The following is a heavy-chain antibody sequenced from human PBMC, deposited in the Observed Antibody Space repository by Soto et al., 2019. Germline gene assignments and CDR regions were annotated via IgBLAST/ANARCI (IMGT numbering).Heavy chain of an antibody. V-gene: IGHV3-21*06. CDR2: ISSTRTYI. D-gene: IGHD3-22*01. J-gene: IGHJ4*02. Sequence: EVQLVESGGGLVKPGTSLRLSCATSGFNFKSYMMHWVRQAPGKGLEWVSSISSTRTYIHYADSVKGRFTISRDNAKNALYLEMNSLRDDDTAIYDCVREGSYDTSGKYSQAFCYWGQGTLVTVSS. CDR1: GFNFKSYM. CDR3: VREGSYDTSGKYSQAFCY.